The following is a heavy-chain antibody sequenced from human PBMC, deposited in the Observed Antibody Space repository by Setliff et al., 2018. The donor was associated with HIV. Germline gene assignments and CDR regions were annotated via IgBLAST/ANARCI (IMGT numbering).Heavy chain of an antibody. V-gene: IGHV3-7*01. CDR2: IKEDGSET. CDR3: ARDATRGGDFDF. D-gene: IGHD1-26*01. J-gene: IGHJ4*02. CDR1: GFTFSSFW. Sequence: GGSLRLSCAASGFTFSSFWMTWVRQAPGKGLEWVANIKEDGSETFYVDSVKGRFTMSRDNAKNLVYLEMNSLKVEDTAAYYCARDATRGGDFDFWGRGTLVTVSS.